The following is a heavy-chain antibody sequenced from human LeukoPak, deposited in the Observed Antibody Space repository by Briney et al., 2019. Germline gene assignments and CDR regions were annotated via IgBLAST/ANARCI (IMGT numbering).Heavy chain of an antibody. CDR2: ISGSGTTT. Sequence: TGGSLRLSCAASGFTFTSYAMSWVRQAPGKGLEWISIISGSGTTTYYADSVKGRFTISRDNSKNTLYLQMNSLRAEDTAVYYCAKRGYSDSRPQYYFEYWGQGTLVTVSS. CDR3: AKRGYSDSRPQYYFEY. CDR1: GFTFTSYA. V-gene: IGHV3-23*01. D-gene: IGHD3-22*01. J-gene: IGHJ4*02.